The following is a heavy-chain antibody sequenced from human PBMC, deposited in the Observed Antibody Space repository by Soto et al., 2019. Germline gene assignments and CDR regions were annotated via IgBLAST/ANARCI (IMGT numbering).Heavy chain of an antibody. CDR1: GYTFTSYD. D-gene: IGHD2-2*01. Sequence: QVQLVQSGAEVKKPGASVKVSCKASGYTFTSYDINWVRQATGPGLEWMGWMNPNSGNTGYAQKFQCRVTMTRNTSISTAYMELSSLRSEDTAVYYCARVEGDQLLWGQVGMDVWGQETTVTVSS. CDR3: ARVEGDQLLWGQVGMDV. CDR2: MNPNSGNT. V-gene: IGHV1-8*01. J-gene: IGHJ6*02.